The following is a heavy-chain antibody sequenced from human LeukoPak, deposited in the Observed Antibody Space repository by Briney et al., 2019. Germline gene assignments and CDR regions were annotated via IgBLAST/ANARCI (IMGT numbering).Heavy chain of an antibody. J-gene: IGHJ3*02. Sequence: SETLSLTCTVSGYSISSGYYWGWIRQPPGKGLEWIGSIYHSGSTYYNPSLKSRVTISVDTSKNQFSLKLSSVTAADTAVYYCARHDCSGGSCFFDAFDIWGQGTMVTVSS. CDR2: IYHSGST. CDR3: ARHDCSGGSCFFDAFDI. V-gene: IGHV4-38-2*02. D-gene: IGHD2-15*01. CDR1: GYSISSGYY.